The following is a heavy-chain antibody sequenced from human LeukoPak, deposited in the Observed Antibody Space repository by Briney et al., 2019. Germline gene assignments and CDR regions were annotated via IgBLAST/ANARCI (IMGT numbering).Heavy chain of an antibody. CDR1: GFIFGDYA. D-gene: IGHD3-16*01. V-gene: IGHV3-49*04. Sequence: GGSLRLSCTASGFIFGDYAMSWVRQAPGKGLEWAGFIRSKAYGGTTEYAASVKGRFSISRDDSKSMAYLQMNSLKTEDTAVYYCTPTYYDHVWAFDIWGQGTMVTVSS. CDR3: TPTYYDHVWAFDI. J-gene: IGHJ3*02. CDR2: IRSKAYGGTT.